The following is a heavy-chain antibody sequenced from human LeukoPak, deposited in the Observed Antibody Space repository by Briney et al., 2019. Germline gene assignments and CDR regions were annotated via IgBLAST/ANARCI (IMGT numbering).Heavy chain of an antibody. V-gene: IGHV4-4*07. CDR1: GGSISSYY. CDR2: IYTSGTT. J-gene: IGHJ3*02. Sequence: SETLSLTCTVSGGSISSYYWSWIRQPAGKGLEWIGRIYTSGTTNYNPSLKSRVTISVDTSKNQFSLKLSSVTAADTAVYYCASAFEYYYDSSGYYSRDAFDIWGQGTMVTVSS. CDR3: ASAFEYYYDSSGYYSRDAFDI. D-gene: IGHD3-22*01.